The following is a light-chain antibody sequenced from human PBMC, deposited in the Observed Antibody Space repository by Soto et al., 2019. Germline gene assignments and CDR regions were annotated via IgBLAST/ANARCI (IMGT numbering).Light chain of an antibody. CDR2: GNT. V-gene: IGLV1-40*01. Sequence: QSVLTQPPSVSGAPGQRVTISCTGSSSNIGAGYDVQWYQQLPGTAPKLLIYGNTNRPSGVPDRFSAPKSGTSASLAITGLQAEDEVDYYCQSYDSSLSGVVFGGGTKLTLL. J-gene: IGLJ2*01. CDR1: SSNIGAGYD. CDR3: QSYDSSLSGVV.